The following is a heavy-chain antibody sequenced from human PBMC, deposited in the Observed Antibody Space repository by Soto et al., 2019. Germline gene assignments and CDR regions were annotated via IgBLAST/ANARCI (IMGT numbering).Heavy chain of an antibody. J-gene: IGHJ6*02. V-gene: IGHV4-39*01. Sequence: PSETLSLPCTVSGGSISSSSYYWGWIRQPPGKGLEWIGSIYYSGSTYYNPSLKSRVTISVDASKNQFSLKLSSVTAADTAVYYCASQGYCSSTSCYTGYYYYYGMDVWGQGTTVTVSS. D-gene: IGHD2-2*02. CDR3: ASQGYCSSTSCYTGYYYYYGMDV. CDR1: GGSISSSSYY. CDR2: IYYSGST.